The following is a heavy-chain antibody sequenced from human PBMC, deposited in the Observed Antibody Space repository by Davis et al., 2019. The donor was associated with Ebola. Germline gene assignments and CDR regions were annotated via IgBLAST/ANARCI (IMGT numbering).Heavy chain of an antibody. CDR3: ARPGPERWIQLWSFDY. D-gene: IGHD5-18*01. J-gene: IGHJ4*02. CDR1: GFTFSSYA. Sequence: GESLKISCAASGFTFSSYAMNWVRQAPGKGLEWVSYISSSGSTIYYADSVKGRFTISRDNAKNSLYLQMNSLGAEDTAVYYCARPGPERWIQLWSFDYWGQGTLVTVSS. CDR2: ISSSGSTI. V-gene: IGHV3-48*03.